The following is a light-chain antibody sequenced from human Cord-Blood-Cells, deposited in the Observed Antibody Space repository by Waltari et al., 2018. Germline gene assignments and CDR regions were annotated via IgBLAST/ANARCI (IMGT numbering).Light chain of an antibody. Sequence: DIQMTQSPSSMSASVGDRVNITCRASQSISSYLNWYQQKPGKAPKLLFYAASSLQSGVPSRFSGSGSGTDFTLTISSLQPEDFATYYCQQSYSTSITFGQGTRLEIK. V-gene: IGKV1-39*01. CDR2: AAS. CDR1: QSISSY. CDR3: QQSYSTSIT. J-gene: IGKJ5*01.